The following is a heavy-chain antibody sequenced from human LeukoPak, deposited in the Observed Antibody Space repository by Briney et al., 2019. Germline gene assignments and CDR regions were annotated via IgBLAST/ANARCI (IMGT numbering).Heavy chain of an antibody. CDR2: ISYDGSNT. CDR3: ARGKGYYGSGSSFDY. Sequence: GGSLRLSCAVSGFTFSRYAMHWVRQAPGEGLEWVALISYDGSNTYYADSVRGRFTISRDDSKNTLFLQMNNLRAEDTAVYYCARGKGYYGSGSSFDYWGQGTLVTVSS. CDR1: GFTFSRYA. D-gene: IGHD3-10*01. V-gene: IGHV3-30*04. J-gene: IGHJ4*02.